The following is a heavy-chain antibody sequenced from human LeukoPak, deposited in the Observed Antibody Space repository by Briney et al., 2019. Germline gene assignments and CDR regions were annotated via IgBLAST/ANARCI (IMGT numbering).Heavy chain of an antibody. CDR2: INPNSGGT. J-gene: IGHJ4*02. V-gene: IGHV1-2*02. CDR1: GYTFTDYY. Sequence: ASVKVSCKASGYTFTDYYIHWVRQAPGQGLEWMGWINPNSGGTNYAQKFQGRITMTRDTSISTAYMELSRLRSDDTAVYYCARDVGEYCSSTNCYASHYWGQGTLVTVSS. D-gene: IGHD2-2*01. CDR3: ARDVGEYCSSTNCYASHY.